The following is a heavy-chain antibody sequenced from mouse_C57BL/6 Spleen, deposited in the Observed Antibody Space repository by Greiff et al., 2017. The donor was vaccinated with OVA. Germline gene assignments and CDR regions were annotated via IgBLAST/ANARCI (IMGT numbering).Heavy chain of an antibody. D-gene: IGHD3-2*02. CDR3: ARDSSGPYAMDY. Sequence: QVQLKESGAELVKPGASVKISCKASGYAFSSYWMNWVKQRPGKGLEWIGQIYPGDGDTNYNGKFKGKATLTADKSSSTAYMQLSSPTAEDSAVYFCARDSSGPYAMDYWGQGTSVTVSS. CDR2: IYPGDGDT. CDR1: GYAFSSYW. V-gene: IGHV1-80*01. J-gene: IGHJ4*01.